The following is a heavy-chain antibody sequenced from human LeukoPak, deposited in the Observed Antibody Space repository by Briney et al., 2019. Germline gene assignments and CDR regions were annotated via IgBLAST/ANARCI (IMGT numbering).Heavy chain of an antibody. V-gene: IGHV3-48*02. J-gene: IGHJ4*02. CDR2: ISSSSSTI. D-gene: IGHD6-6*01. Sequence: GGSLRLSCAASGFTFSSYNMNWVRQAPGKGLEWVSYISSSSSTIYYADSVKGRFTISRDNAKNSLCLQMNSLRDEDTAVYYCAREYSSSSGSVSDYWGQGTLVTVSS. CDR3: AREYSSSSGSVSDY. CDR1: GFTFSSYN.